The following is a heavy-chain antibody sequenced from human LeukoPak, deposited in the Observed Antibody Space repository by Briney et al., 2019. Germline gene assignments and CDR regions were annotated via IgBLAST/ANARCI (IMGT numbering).Heavy chain of an antibody. CDR2: INHSGST. V-gene: IGHV4-34*01. D-gene: IGHD3-10*01. CDR1: GGFFSGYY. Sequence: SETLSLTCAVYGGFFSGYYWSWIRQPPGKGLEWIGEINHSGSTNYNPSLKSRVTISVDTSKNQFSLKLSSVTAADTAVYYCARRPDYYGSALYYYYYMDVWGKGTTVTISS. J-gene: IGHJ6*03. CDR3: ARRPDYYGSALYYYYYMDV.